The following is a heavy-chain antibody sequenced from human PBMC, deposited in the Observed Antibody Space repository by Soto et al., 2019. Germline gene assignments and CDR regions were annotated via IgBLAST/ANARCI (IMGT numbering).Heavy chain of an antibody. J-gene: IGHJ4*02. CDR1: GGTFSSYT. CDR2: IIPILGIA. D-gene: IGHD3-10*01. CDR3: ARAASEYYYGSGSDY. V-gene: IGHV1-69*02. Sequence: QVQLVQSGAEVKKPGSSVKVSCKASGGTFSSYTISWVRQAPGQGLEWMGRIIPILGIANYAQKCQGRVIIXXDXPXXAAYRELSSLRSEDTAVYCCARAASEYYYGSGSDYWGQGTLVTVSS.